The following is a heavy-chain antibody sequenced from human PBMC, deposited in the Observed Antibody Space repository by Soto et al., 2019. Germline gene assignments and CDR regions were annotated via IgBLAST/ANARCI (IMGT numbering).Heavy chain of an antibody. CDR2: IYPGDSDT. V-gene: IGHV5-51*01. D-gene: IGHD2-2*01. CDR3: ARHLTDIVVVPAAIYGMDV. CDR1: GYSFTSYR. Sequence: PGESLKISCKGSGYSFTSYRIGWVRQMPGKGLEWMGIIYPGDSDTRYSPSFQGQVTISADKSISTAYLQWSSLKASDTAMYYCARHLTDIVVVPAAIYGMDVWGQGTTVTVS. J-gene: IGHJ6*02.